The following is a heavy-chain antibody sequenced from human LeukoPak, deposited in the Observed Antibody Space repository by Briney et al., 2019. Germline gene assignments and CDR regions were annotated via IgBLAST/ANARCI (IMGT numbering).Heavy chain of an antibody. CDR2: IFDSGNT. D-gene: IGHD2-15*01. Sequence: PSETLSLTCTVSGDSIRGHYWSWIRQPPGKGLEWIGYIFDSGNTNYNSSLKSRVTISVDTSKNQFSLNLRSVTAADTAVYYCARGLVSSGSRYDYWGQGTLVTVSS. J-gene: IGHJ4*02. CDR3: ARGLVSSGSRYDY. CDR1: GDSIRGHY. V-gene: IGHV4-59*11.